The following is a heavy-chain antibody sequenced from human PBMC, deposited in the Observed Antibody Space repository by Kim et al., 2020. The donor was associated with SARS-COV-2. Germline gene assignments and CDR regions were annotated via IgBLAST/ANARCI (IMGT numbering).Heavy chain of an antibody. CDR2: IYYSGST. Sequence: SETLSLTCTVSGGSISSGGYYWSWIRQHPGKGLEWIGYIYYSGSTYYNPSLKSRVTISVDTSKNQFSLKLSSVTAADTAVYYCARDGSGSYYSSWFDPWGQEPWSPSPQ. J-gene: IGHJ5*02. V-gene: IGHV4-31*03. D-gene: IGHD3-10*01. CDR1: GGSISSGGYY. CDR3: ARDGSGSYYSSWFDP.